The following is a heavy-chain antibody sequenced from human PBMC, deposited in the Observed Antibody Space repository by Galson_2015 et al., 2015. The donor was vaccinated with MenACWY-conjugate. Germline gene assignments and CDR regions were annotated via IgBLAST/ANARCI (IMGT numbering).Heavy chain of an antibody. CDR3: ARVRGQWLVLLDY. D-gene: IGHD6-19*01. Sequence: TLSLTCTVSGGSISSGGYYWGWIRQPPGKGLEWIGSIYYSGGTYYNLSLKSRVTISVDTSRNQFSLKLRSVTAADTAVYYCARVRGQWLVLLDYWGQGTLVTVSS. CDR2: IYYSGGT. J-gene: IGHJ4*02. V-gene: IGHV4-39*07. CDR1: GGSISSGGYY.